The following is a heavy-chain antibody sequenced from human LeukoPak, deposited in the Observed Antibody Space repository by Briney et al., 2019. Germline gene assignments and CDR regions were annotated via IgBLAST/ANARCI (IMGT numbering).Heavy chain of an antibody. J-gene: IGHJ4*02. V-gene: IGHV3-48*03. D-gene: IGHD1-26*01. Sequence: PGGSLRLSCAASGFTFSSYEMNWVRQAPGKGLEWVSYISSSRSTIYYADSVKGRFTISRDNAKNSLYLQMNSLRAEDTAVYYCARDAGEWELDYWGQGTLVTVSS. CDR2: ISSSRSTI. CDR1: GFTFSSYE. CDR3: ARDAGEWELDY.